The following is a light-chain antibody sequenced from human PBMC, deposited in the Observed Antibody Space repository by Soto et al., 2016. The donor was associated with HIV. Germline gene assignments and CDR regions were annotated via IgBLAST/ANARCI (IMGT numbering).Light chain of an antibody. CDR1: NIGSKS. Sequence: SYELTQPPSVSVAPGETARITCGGGNIGSKSVNWYQQKPGQAPLMVVYDDTARPSGIPQRFSGSNSGNTATLTINRVEAGDEADYYCQVWNSANDHVVFGGGTELTVL. V-gene: IGLV3-21*02. J-gene: IGLJ3*02. CDR2: DDT. CDR3: QVWNSANDHVV.